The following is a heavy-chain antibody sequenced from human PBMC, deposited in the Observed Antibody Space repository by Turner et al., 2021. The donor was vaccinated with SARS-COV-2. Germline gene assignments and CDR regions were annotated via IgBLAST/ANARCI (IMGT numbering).Heavy chain of an antibody. D-gene: IGHD1-26*01. Sequence: VQLVETGGGLIQPGGSMRLSCAASGFVVSSNSMNWVRQAPGKGLEWVAVISYDGSNKYYADSVKGRFTISRDNSKNTLYLQMNSLRAEDTAVYYCARTYSGSYWSYFDYWGQGTLVTVSS. CDR2: ISYDGSNK. CDR3: ARTYSGSYWSYFDY. J-gene: IGHJ4*02. V-gene: IGHV3-30*04. CDR1: GFVVSSNS.